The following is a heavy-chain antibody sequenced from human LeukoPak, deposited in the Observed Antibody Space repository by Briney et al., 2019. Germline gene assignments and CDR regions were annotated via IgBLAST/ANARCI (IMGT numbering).Heavy chain of an antibody. D-gene: IGHD6-13*01. V-gene: IGHV3-7*01. CDR3: ARATTEAGISASGTAY. Sequence: GGSLRLSCVASGFTFSSSSMTRVRQAPGKGLEWVANIKQDGSDKYYGDSVKGRFTVSRDNAKNSLYLQMNSLRAEDTAVYYCARATTEAGISASGTAYWGQGTLVTVSS. CDR1: GFTFSSSS. CDR2: IKQDGSDK. J-gene: IGHJ4*02.